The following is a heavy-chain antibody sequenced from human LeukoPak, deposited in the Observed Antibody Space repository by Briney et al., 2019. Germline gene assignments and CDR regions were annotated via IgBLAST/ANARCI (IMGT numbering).Heavy chain of an antibody. CDR2: ISAYNGNT. D-gene: IGHD3-22*01. J-gene: IGHJ4*02. V-gene: IGHV1-18*01. Sequence: ASVKVSCKASGYTFTSYGISWVRQAPGQGLEWTGWISAYNGNTNYAQKLQGRVTMTTDTSTSTAYMELRSLRSDDTAVYYCARDNYYDSSGYGIMIYWGQGTLVTVSS. CDR1: GYTFTSYG. CDR3: ARDNYYDSSGYGIMIY.